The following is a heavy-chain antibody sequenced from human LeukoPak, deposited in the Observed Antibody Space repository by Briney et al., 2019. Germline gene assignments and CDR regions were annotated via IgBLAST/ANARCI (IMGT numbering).Heavy chain of an antibody. CDR2: IYNSGIT. CDR1: GGSISGYY. J-gene: IGHJ5*01. V-gene: IGHV4-59*08. CDR3: ARSVPSLDYLFDS. D-gene: IGHD4-11*01. Sequence: ASETLSLTCTVSGGSISGYYWTWLRQLPGKGLEWIGYIYNSGITNYNPSLKSRVTVSVDTSKNQFSLRLTSVTAADTAVYYCARSVPSLDYLFDSWGHGTLVTVSS.